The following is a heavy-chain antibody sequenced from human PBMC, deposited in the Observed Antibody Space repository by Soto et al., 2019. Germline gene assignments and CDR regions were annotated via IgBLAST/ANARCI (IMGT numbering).Heavy chain of an antibody. CDR3: ARTTSPVNTAMDGDYYGMDV. CDR2: IDWDDDK. Sequence: SGPTLVNPTQTLTLTCTFSGFSLTTTSMCVSWIRQPPGKALEWLALIDWDDDKYYSTSLKTRLTISKDTSKNRVLLTMTNMDPVDTATYYCARTTSPVNTAMDGDYYGMDVWGQGTTVTVSS. J-gene: IGHJ6*02. CDR1: GFSLTTTSMC. V-gene: IGHV2-70*01. D-gene: IGHD5-18*01.